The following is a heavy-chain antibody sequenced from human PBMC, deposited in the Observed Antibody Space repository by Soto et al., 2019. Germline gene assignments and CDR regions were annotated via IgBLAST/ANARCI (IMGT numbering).Heavy chain of an antibody. CDR3: AREVYYDSSGYYYNAAFDY. J-gene: IGHJ4*02. D-gene: IGHD3-22*01. CDR2: ISYDGSNK. CDR1: GFTFRSYA. Sequence: QVQLVESGGGVVQPGRSLRLSCAASGFTFRSYAMHWVRQAPGKGLEWVAVISYDGSNKYYADSVKGRFTISRDNSKNTLYLQMNSLRAEDTAVYYCAREVYYDSSGYYYNAAFDYWGQGTLVTVSS. V-gene: IGHV3-30-3*01.